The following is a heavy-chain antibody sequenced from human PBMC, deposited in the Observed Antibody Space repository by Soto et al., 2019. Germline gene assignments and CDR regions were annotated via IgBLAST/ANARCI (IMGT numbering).Heavy chain of an antibody. J-gene: IGHJ4*02. D-gene: IGHD5-18*01. V-gene: IGHV3-33*01. CDR2: IWYDGSNK. CDR1: GFTFSSYG. CDR3: ARMGNLGPRYSYGFDY. Sequence: LACAASGFTFSSYGMHWVRQAPGKGLEWVAVIWYDGSNKYYADSVKGRFTISRDNSKNTLYLQMNSLRAEDTAVYYCARMGNLGPRYSYGFDYWGQGTLVTVSS.